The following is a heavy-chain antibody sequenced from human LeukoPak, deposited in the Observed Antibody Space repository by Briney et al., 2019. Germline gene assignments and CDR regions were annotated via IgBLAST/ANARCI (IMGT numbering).Heavy chain of an antibody. Sequence: SETLSLTCAVYGGSFSGYYWSWIRQPPGKGLEWIGEINHSGSTNYNPSLKSRVTISVDTSKNQFSLKLSSVTAADTAAYYCARDRVASEYFDLWGRGTLVTVSS. CDR3: ARDRVASEYFDL. V-gene: IGHV4-34*01. D-gene: IGHD6-25*01. J-gene: IGHJ2*01. CDR1: GGSFSGYY. CDR2: INHSGST.